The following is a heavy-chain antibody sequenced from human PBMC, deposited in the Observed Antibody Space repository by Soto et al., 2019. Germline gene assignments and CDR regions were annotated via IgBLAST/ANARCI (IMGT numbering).Heavy chain of an antibody. CDR3: TRALRRDGYNADY. Sequence: SGPTLVNPTQTLTLTCTFSGFSLSTREMGVSWIRQPPGKALEWLALIDWDANKYYSTSLKTRLSISKDTSKNQVVLTMTNMDPVDTATYYCTRALRRDGYNADYWGPGTLVTVSS. V-gene: IGHV2-70*01. CDR1: GFSLSTREMG. CDR2: IDWDANK. D-gene: IGHD5-12*01. J-gene: IGHJ4*02.